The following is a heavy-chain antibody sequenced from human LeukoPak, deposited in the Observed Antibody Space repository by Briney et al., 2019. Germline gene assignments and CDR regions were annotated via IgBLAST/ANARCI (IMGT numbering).Heavy chain of an antibody. CDR1: GFTFRSFA. V-gene: IGHV3-23*01. CDR2: ISGSGGST. CDR3: AKSAAAGTVVLYYYYYYGMDV. Sequence: PGGSLRLSCVASGFTFRSFAMTWVRQAPGKGLEWVSAISGSGGSTYYADSVKGRFTISRDNSKNTLYLQMNSLRAEDTAVYYCAKSAAAGTVVLYYYYYYGMDVWGQGTTVTVSS. J-gene: IGHJ6*02. D-gene: IGHD6-13*01.